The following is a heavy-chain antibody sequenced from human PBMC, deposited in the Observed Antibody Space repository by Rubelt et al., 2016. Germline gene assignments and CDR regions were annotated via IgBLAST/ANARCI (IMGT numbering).Heavy chain of an antibody. CDR2: IYSGGSS. Sequence: GRGLVQPGGSLRLSCAASGFTVSSNYMNWVRQAPGKGLEWVSVIYSGGSSYYADSVKGRFTISRDNSQNTVHLQMNNLRVEDTAVYDCAMGRLNYWGQATLVTVSS. V-gene: IGHV3-66*01. CDR3: AMGRLNY. J-gene: IGHJ4*02. CDR1: GFTVSSNY. D-gene: IGHD6-19*01.